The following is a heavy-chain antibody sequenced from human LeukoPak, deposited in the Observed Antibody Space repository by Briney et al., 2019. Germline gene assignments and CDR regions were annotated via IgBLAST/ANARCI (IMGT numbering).Heavy chain of an antibody. Sequence: ASVKVSCKASGYTFTSYGISWVRQAPGQELEWMGWISAYNGNTNYAQKLQGRVTMTTDTSTSTACMELRSLRSDDTAVYYCARTSVLRYFDVDYWGQGTLVTVS. CDR1: GYTFTSYG. CDR3: ARTSVLRYFDVDY. V-gene: IGHV1-18*01. CDR2: ISAYNGNT. D-gene: IGHD3-9*01. J-gene: IGHJ4*02.